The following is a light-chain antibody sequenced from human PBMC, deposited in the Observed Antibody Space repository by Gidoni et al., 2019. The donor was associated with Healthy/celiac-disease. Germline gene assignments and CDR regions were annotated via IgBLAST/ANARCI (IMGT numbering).Light chain of an antibody. CDR2: DAS. CDR1: QSVSSY. V-gene: IGKV3-11*01. J-gene: IGKJ3*01. CDR3: QQRSNWPRT. Sequence: IVLTQSPATLSLSPGERATLSCRASQSVSSYLAWYQQKPGQAPRLLIYDASNRATGIPARFSGSGSGTDLTLTISSLEPEDFAVYYCQQRSNWPRTFGPGTKVEIK.